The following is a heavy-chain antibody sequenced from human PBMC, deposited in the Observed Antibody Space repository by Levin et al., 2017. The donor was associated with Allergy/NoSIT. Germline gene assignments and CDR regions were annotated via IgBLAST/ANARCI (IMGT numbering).Heavy chain of an antibody. J-gene: IGHJ3*02. Sequence: AASVKVSCKASGYTFTSYGISWVRQAPGQGLEWMGWISAYNGNTNYAQKLQGRVTMTTDTSTSTAYMELRSLRSDDTAVYYCARRYNWNYDKWTHAFDIWGQGTMVTVSS. V-gene: IGHV1-18*01. CDR3: ARRYNWNYDKWTHAFDI. CDR1: GYTFTSYG. CDR2: ISAYNGNT. D-gene: IGHD1-7*01.